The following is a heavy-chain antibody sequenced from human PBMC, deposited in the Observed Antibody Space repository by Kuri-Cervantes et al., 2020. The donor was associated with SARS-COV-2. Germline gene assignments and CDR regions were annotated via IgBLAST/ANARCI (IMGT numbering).Heavy chain of an antibody. J-gene: IGHJ3*02. D-gene: IGHD2/OR15-2a*01. CDR3: AREGVLYGAFDI. V-gene: IGHV1-24*01. CDR1: GYTLTELS. Sequence: ASVKVSCKVSGYTLTELSMHWVRQAPGKGLEWMGGFDPEDGETIYAQKFQGRVTMTEDTSTDTAYMELSRLRSDDTAVYYCAREGVLYGAFDIWGQGTMVTVSS. CDR2: FDPEDGET.